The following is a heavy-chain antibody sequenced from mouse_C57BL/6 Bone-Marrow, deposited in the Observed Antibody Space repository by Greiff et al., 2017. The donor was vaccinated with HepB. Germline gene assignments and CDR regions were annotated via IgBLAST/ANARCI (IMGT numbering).Heavy chain of an antibody. CDR3: ARLNY. CDR1: GFSLTSYG. Sequence: VKLMESGPGLVQPSQSLSITCTVSGFSLTSYGVHWVRQSPGKGLEWLGVIWSGGSTDYNAAFISRRSISKDNSKSQVFFKMNSLQADDTAIYYCARLNYWGQGTLVTVSA. CDR2: IWSGGST. V-gene: IGHV2-2*01. J-gene: IGHJ3*01.